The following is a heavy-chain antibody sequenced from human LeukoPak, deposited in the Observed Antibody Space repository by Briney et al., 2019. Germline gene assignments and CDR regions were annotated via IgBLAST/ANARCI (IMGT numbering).Heavy chain of an antibody. CDR2: ISHSGNI. Sequence: SETLSLTCNVSGGAVNSYYWSWIRQTPGKGLEWIGYISHSGNIDYAPSLKSRVTMSLDTSKNQFSLKLSSVTAADTAVYYCARHPRKYYYDSSGYHNWFDPWGQGTLVTVSS. J-gene: IGHJ5*02. CDR1: GGAVNSYY. CDR3: ARHPRKYYYDSSGYHNWFDP. V-gene: IGHV4-59*04. D-gene: IGHD3-22*01.